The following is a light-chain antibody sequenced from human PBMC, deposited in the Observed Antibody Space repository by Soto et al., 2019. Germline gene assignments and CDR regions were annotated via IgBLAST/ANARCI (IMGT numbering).Light chain of an antibody. J-gene: IGKJ1*01. Sequence: DIQMTQSPSSLSASLGDRVTITCRASQSISSYLNWYQQKPGKAPKLLIYAASSLQSGVPSRFRGGASGTDFTLTISSLQLDDFATYYCQQSYNTPLTFGQGTKV. CDR3: QQSYNTPLT. V-gene: IGKV1-39*01. CDR1: QSISSY. CDR2: AAS.